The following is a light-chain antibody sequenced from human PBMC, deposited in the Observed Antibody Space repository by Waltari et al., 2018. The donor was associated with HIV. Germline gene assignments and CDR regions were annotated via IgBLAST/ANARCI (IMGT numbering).Light chain of an antibody. CDR2: AAS. Sequence: FSASTGDIVTITCRASQGISSYLAWYQQKPGTAPKLLIYAASILQSGVPSRFSASGSGNNFTLTINCLQSEDLATYYCQQYYNFPRTFGQGTKVEL. V-gene: IGKV1-8*01. CDR1: QGISSY. J-gene: IGKJ1*01. CDR3: QQYYNFPRT.